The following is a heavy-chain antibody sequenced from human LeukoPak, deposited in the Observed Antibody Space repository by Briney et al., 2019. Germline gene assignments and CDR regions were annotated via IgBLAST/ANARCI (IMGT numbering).Heavy chain of an antibody. Sequence: HGESLKISCKGSGYSFTSYWIGWVRQLPGKGLEWMGIIYPGDSDTRYSPSFQGQVTISADESISTAYLQWSSLKASDTAMYYCARLRSGYYTGFDYWGQGTLVTVSS. CDR2: IYPGDSDT. V-gene: IGHV5-51*01. CDR1: GYSFTSYW. J-gene: IGHJ4*02. CDR3: ARLRSGYYTGFDY. D-gene: IGHD3-3*01.